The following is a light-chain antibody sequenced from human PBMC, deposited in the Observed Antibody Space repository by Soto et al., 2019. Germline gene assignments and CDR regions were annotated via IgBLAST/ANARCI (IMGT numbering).Light chain of an antibody. Sequence: VLTQSLAALSVSPGERATLSCRASQSVSSYLAWYQQKPGQAPRLLIYDASNRATGIPARFSGSGSGTDFTLTISSLEPEDFAVYYCQQRSNWPLTFGGGTKVDIK. V-gene: IGKV3-11*01. CDR3: QQRSNWPLT. CDR2: DAS. J-gene: IGKJ4*01. CDR1: QSVSSY.